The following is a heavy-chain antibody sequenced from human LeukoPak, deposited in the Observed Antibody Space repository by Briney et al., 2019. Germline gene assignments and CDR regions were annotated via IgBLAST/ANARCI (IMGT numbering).Heavy chain of an antibody. D-gene: IGHD3-16*02. CDR2: INPSGGST. CDR3: ARAHARLGELSAPFDY. Sequence: ASVKVSCTASRYTFTGYYMHSVRHTPRQRLEWMGIINPSGGSTSYAEKFQGRVTMNRGTSTSTVYMELSSLRSEDTAVDYCARAHARLGELSAPFDYWGQGTLVIVSS. CDR1: RYTFTGYY. V-gene: IGHV1-46*01. J-gene: IGHJ4*02.